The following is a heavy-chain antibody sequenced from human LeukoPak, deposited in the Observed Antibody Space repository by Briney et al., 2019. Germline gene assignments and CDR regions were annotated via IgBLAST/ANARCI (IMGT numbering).Heavy chain of an antibody. Sequence: NPSQTLSLTCAISGDSVSSNSAAWNWIRQSPSRGLEWLGRTYYRSKWYNDYAVSVKSRITINPGTSKNQFSLQLNSVTPEDTAVYYCARESWDIEGYNWFDPWGQGTLVTVSS. CDR1: GDSVSSNSAA. J-gene: IGHJ5*02. D-gene: IGHD2-15*01. CDR2: TYYRSKWYN. V-gene: IGHV6-1*01. CDR3: ARESWDIEGYNWFDP.